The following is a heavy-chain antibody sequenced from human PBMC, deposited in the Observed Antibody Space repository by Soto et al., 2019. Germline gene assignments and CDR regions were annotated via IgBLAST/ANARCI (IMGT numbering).Heavy chain of an antibody. D-gene: IGHD4-17*01. V-gene: IGHV1-24*01. CDR1: GYTLTELS. Sequence: GASVKVSCKVSGYTLTELSMHLVRQAPGKGLEWMGGFDPEDGETIYAQKFQGRVTMTEDTSTDTAYMELSSLRSEDTAVYYCATFRGLREYFQHWGQGTLVTVSS. CDR2: FDPEDGET. CDR3: ATFRGLREYFQH. J-gene: IGHJ1*01.